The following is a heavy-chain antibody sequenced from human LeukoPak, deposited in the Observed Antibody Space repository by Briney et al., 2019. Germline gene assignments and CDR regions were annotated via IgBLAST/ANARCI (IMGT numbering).Heavy chain of an antibody. D-gene: IGHD2-2*01. V-gene: IGHV4-39*07. CDR3: ARDGYCSSTSCYRPYWFDP. J-gene: IGHJ5*02. CDR1: GGSISSSSYY. Sequence: SETLSLTCTVSGGSISSSSYYWGWIRRPPGKGLEWIGSIYYSGGTYYNPSLKSRVTISVDTSKNQFSLKLSSVTAADTAVYYCARDGYCSSTSCYRPYWFDPWGQGTLVTVSS. CDR2: IYYSGGT.